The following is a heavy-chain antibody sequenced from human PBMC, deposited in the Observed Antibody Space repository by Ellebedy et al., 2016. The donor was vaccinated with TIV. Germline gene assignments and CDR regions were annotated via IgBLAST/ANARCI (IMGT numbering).Heavy chain of an antibody. CDR3: ARVQDRVVKYFDY. CDR1: GDSVSSNSAA. J-gene: IGHJ4*02. V-gene: IGHV6-1*01. CDR2: TYYRSKWYN. D-gene: IGHD3-3*01. Sequence: SETLSLXXAISGDSVSSNSAAWNWIRQSPSRGLEWLGRTYYRSKWYNDYAVSVKSRITINPDTSKNQFSLQLNSVTPEDTAVYYCARVQDRVVKYFDYWGQGTLVTVSS.